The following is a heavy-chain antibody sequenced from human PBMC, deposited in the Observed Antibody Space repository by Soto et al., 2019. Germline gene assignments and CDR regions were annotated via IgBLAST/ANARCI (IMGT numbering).Heavy chain of an antibody. CDR3: ARSVAVPGAHIDY. V-gene: IGHV4-59*01. CDR1: GGSISGSH. J-gene: IGHJ4*02. Sequence: SETLSLTCSVSGGSISGSHWSGIRQSPGKGLEWLGYVYYTGSTNYSPSLRSRVSISVDTSKNEFSLRLSSLTAADTAVYFCARSVAVPGAHIDYWGQGTQVTVSS. CDR2: VYYTGST. D-gene: IGHD6-19*01.